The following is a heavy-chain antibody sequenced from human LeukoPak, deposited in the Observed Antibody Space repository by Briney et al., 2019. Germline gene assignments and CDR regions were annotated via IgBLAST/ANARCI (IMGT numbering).Heavy chain of an antibody. V-gene: IGHV3-49*03. CDR3: TRFQSAGYPDGEYYYMDV. J-gene: IGHJ6*03. CDR1: GFTFGDYA. Sequence: PGGSLRLSCTASGFTFGDYAMSWFRQAPGKGLEWVGFIRSKAYGGATEYAASVKGRFTISRDDSKSIAYLQMNSLKTEDTAVYYCTRFQSAGYPDGEYYYMDVWGKGTTVTVSS. CDR2: IRSKAYGGAT. D-gene: IGHD4-17*01.